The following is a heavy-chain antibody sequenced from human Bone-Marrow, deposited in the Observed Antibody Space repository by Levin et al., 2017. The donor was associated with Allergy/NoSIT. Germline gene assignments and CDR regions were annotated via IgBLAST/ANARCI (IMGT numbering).Heavy chain of an antibody. CDR2: IKNKIDGWTT. CDR1: GFSFRNAW. CDR3: ATDQATSFSLDY. D-gene: IGHD1-1*01. V-gene: IGHV3-15*07. J-gene: IGHJ4*02. Sequence: SCAASGFSFRNAWMTWVRQAPGKGLEWVGRIKNKIDGWTTDYAAHVKGRFTITRDDSKNTLFLQMNSLKTEDTAVYYCATDQATSFSLDYWGQGNKVTVSS.